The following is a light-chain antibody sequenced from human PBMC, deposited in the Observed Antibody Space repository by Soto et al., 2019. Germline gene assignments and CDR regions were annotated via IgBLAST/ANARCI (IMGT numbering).Light chain of an antibody. J-gene: IGKJ3*01. CDR3: QQDGTSPRA. CDR2: GAS. Sequence: EIVMRHSPATLSVSPGERATLSCRASQSVRSNLAWYQQKPGQAPRLLIYGASTRATGIPATFSGSGSGTQFTLTISRLEPEDFAVYYCQQDGTSPRAFGPGTNVDIK. CDR1: QSVRSN. V-gene: IGKV3D-15*02.